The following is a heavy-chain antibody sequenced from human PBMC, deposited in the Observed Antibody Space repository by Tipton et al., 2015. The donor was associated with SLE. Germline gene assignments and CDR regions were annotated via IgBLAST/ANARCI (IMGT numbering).Heavy chain of an antibody. V-gene: IGHV3-11*06. CDR3: ARDRYSSGWYDY. Sequence: SLRLSCAASGFTFSDYYMSWIRQAPGKGLEWVSYISSSSSYTNYADSVKGRFTISRDNAKNSLYLQMNSPRAEDTAVYYCARDRYSSGWYDYWGQGPLVAVSS. J-gene: IGHJ4*02. CDR1: GFTFSDYY. CDR2: ISSSSSYT. D-gene: IGHD6-19*01.